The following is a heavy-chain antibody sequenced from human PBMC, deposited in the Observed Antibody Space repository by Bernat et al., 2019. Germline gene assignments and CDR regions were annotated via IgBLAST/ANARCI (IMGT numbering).Heavy chain of an antibody. CDR2: SKSKTDGGTT. Sequence: EVQLVESGGGLVKPGGSLRLYCAASGFTVSNAWMSWVRQAPGKGLEGVGRSKSKTDGGTTDYAAPVKGRFTISRDDSKNTLYLQMNSLNTEDTAVYYCTTAAHYDFWSGYYTVPFDYWGQGTLVTVSS. V-gene: IGHV3-15*01. CDR1: GFTVSNAW. CDR3: TTAAHYDFWSGYYTVPFDY. D-gene: IGHD3-3*01. J-gene: IGHJ4*02.